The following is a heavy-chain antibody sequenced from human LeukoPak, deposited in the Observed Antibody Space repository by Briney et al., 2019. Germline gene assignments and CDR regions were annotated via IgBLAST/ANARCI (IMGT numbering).Heavy chain of an antibody. D-gene: IGHD3-3*01. V-gene: IGHV3-23*01. Sequence: PGGSLRLSCAASGFTFSSYAMSWVRQAPGKGLEWVSAISGSGGSTYYADSVKGRFTISRDNAKNSLYLQMNSLRAEDTAVYYCARDFPDDFWSGYYPTGFDYWGQGTLVTVSS. CDR1: GFTFSSYA. J-gene: IGHJ4*02. CDR3: ARDFPDDFWSGYYPTGFDY. CDR2: ISGSGGST.